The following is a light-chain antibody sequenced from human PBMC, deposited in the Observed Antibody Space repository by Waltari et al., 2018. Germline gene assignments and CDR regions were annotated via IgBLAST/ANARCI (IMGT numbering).Light chain of an antibody. CDR2: QAS. CDR3: QQYNNWPSSLT. CDR1: QSFSIW. V-gene: IGKV1-5*03. J-gene: IGKJ4*01. Sequence: DIQMTQSPSTLSASVGDRVTITCRASQSFSIWLAWYQQKPGRAPKLLIYQASSLESGVPSRFSGRGSGTDFTLTISSLQSEDFAVYYCQQYNNWPSSLTFGGGTKVEIK.